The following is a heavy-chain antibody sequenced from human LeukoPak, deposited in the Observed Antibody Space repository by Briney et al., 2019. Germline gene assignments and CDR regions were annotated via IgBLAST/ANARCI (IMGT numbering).Heavy chain of an antibody. D-gene: IGHD4-17*01. V-gene: IGHV3-48*01. J-gene: IGHJ4*02. Sequence: GGSLRLSCAASGFTFSSYSMNWVRQAPGKGLEWVSYISSSSSTIYYADSVKGRFTISRDNAKNSLYLQMNSLRAEDTAVYYCARDDYGDYLDYWGQGTLVTVSS. CDR1: GFTFSSYS. CDR2: ISSSSSTI. CDR3: ARDDYGDYLDY.